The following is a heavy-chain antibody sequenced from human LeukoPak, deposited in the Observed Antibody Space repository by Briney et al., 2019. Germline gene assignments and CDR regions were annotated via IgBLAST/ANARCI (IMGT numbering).Heavy chain of an antibody. J-gene: IGHJ4*02. Sequence: GGSLRLSCAASGFTFSGSWMSWVRQAPGKWLEWVASIKRDESAIFYLASVKGRFTISRDNARNLLFLQMNTLRAEDTAVYYCAKLLGDATTYDYWGQGALVTVSS. V-gene: IGHV3-7*01. CDR3: AKLLGDATTYDY. CDR1: GFTFSGSW. CDR2: IKRDESAI. D-gene: IGHD1-1*01.